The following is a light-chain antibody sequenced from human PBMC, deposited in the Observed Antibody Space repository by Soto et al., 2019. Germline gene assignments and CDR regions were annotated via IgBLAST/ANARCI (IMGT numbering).Light chain of an antibody. Sequence: EKVMTQSPATLSVSPGERATLSCRASQNVKTGLAGYQQKPGQAPRLLIYDAFTRATGIPARFSGSASGTEFTLTISSLQSEDFAVYYCQQYDEWPLTFGGGTKVEIK. CDR2: DAF. J-gene: IGKJ4*01. V-gene: IGKV3-15*01. CDR1: QNVKTG. CDR3: QQYDEWPLT.